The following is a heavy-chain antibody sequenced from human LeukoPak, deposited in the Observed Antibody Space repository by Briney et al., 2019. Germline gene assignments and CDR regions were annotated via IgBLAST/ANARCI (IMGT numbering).Heavy chain of an antibody. CDR2: VDPEDGET. V-gene: IGHV1-69-2*01. Sequence: ASVEVSCKVSGYTFTDYYMHWVQQAPGKGLEWMGLVDPEDGETIYAEKFQGRVTITADTSTDTAYMELSSLRSEDTAVYYCATRKRGYCSGGSCPGAFDIWGQGTMVTASS. CDR1: GYTFTDYY. J-gene: IGHJ3*02. CDR3: ATRKRGYCSGGSCPGAFDI. D-gene: IGHD2-15*01.